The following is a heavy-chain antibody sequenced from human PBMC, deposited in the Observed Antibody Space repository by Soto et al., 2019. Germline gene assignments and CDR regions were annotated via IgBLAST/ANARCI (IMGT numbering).Heavy chain of an antibody. CDR1: GFSFSTYV. CDR2: MWFDGSNI. Sequence: GGSLRLSCAASGFSFSTYVMHWVRQAPVKGLEWVAAMWFDGSNIFYADSVEGRFTISRDNSKNTLYLHMNRLRVEDTAFYYCARWDPTQGDSRGYFDYWGQLTLVTFCS. V-gene: IGHV3-33*01. J-gene: IGHJ4*02. D-gene: IGHD3-22*01. CDR3: ARWDPTQGDSRGYFDY.